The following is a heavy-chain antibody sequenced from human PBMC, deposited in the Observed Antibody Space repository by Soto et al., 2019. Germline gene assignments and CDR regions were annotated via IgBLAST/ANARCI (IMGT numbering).Heavy chain of an antibody. D-gene: IGHD3-10*01. CDR3: VAYGSGSYSGY. V-gene: IGHV1-69*13. CDR2: IIPIFGTA. J-gene: IGHJ4*02. Sequence: GASVKVSCKASGGTFSSYAISWVRQAPGQGLEWMGGIIPIFGTANYAQKFQGRDTITADESTSTAYMELSSLRSEDTAVYYCVAYGSGSYSGYWGQGTLVTVSS. CDR1: GGTFSSYA.